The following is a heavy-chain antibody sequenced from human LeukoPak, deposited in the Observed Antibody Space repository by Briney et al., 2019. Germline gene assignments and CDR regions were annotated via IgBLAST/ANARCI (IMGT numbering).Heavy chain of an antibody. D-gene: IGHD6-19*01. Sequence: QPGGSLRLSCAASGFTLSSYAMSWARQAPGEGLEWVSDISGSGGSTYYAASVKGRFTISRDNSKNTLYLQMNSLRADDTAVYYCAKVSGNSYYYFDYWGQGTLVTVSS. CDR3: AKVSGNSYYYFDY. CDR1: GFTLSSYA. V-gene: IGHV3-23*01. J-gene: IGHJ4*02. CDR2: ISGSGGST.